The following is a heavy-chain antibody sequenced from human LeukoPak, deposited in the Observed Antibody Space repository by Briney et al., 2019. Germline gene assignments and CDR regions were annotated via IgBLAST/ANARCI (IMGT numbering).Heavy chain of an antibody. V-gene: IGHV3-23*01. Sequence: GGALRLSRAESGFTLSSYVMHWVRPAPAKGLEWVSSISGSGSGGSTYHADSVKGRFTISRDNSKNTLYLQMNSLIAEDAAVYYCAKSGYNRFDYWGQGSRVTVSS. CDR3: AKSGYNRFDY. CDR2: ISGSGSGGST. J-gene: IGHJ4*02. CDR1: GFTLSSYV. D-gene: IGHD5-24*01.